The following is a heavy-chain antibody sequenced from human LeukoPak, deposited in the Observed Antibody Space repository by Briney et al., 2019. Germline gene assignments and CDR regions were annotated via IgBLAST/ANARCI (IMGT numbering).Heavy chain of an antibody. V-gene: IGHV3-7*03. CDR1: GFTFSSYW. Sequence: GGSLRLSCAASGFTFSSYWMSWVRQAPGKGLEWVANIKQDGSEKYYVDSVKGRFTISRDNAKNSLYLQMDSLRAEDTALYRCARAYSSSSRYYYCYGMDVWGQGTTVTVSS. CDR3: ARAYSSSSRYYYCYGMDV. D-gene: IGHD6-6*01. CDR2: IKQDGSEK. J-gene: IGHJ6*02.